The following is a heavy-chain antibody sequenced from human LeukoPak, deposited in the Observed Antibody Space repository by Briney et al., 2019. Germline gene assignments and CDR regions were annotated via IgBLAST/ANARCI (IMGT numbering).Heavy chain of an antibody. CDR2: IYYSGST. D-gene: IGHD6-13*01. Sequence: PSETLSLTCAVSGGSISSSYWTWIRQPPGKGLEWIGYIYYSGSTNYNPSLKSRVTISVDTSKNQFSLKLSSVTAADTAVYYCAGRSDSSSWYDFDYWGQGTLVTVSS. J-gene: IGHJ4*02. CDR1: GGSISSSY. CDR3: AGRSDSSSWYDFDY. V-gene: IGHV4-59*08.